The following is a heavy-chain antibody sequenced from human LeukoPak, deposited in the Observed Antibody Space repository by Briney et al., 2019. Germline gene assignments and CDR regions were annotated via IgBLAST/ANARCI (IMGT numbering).Heavy chain of an antibody. CDR2: INPNSGGT. V-gene: IGHV1-2*02. J-gene: IGHJ6*03. Sequence: GASVKVSCKASGYTFTGYYMHWVRQAPGQGLEWMGWINPNSGGTNYAQKFQGRVTMTRDTSISIAYMELRSLRSDDTAVYYCARAIFGGHYYYYYMDVWGKGTTVTVSS. CDR3: ARAIFGGHYYYYYMDV. D-gene: IGHD3-3*01. CDR1: GYTFTGYY.